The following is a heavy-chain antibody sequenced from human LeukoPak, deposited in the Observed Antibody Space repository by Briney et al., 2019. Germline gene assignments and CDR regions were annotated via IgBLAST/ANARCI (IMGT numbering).Heavy chain of an antibody. CDR2: IYSSGST. CDR3: ARDPHSCSDGPCSDY. J-gene: IGHJ4*02. Sequence: PSETLSLTRTVSGGSISSYYWSCIRQPAAKGLECIGRIYSSGSTNYNPSRKSRVTMSVDTSKNQFSLKLSSVTAADTAVYYCARDPHSCSDGPCSDYWGQGTQVTVSS. D-gene: IGHD2-15*01. V-gene: IGHV4-4*07. CDR1: GGSISSYY.